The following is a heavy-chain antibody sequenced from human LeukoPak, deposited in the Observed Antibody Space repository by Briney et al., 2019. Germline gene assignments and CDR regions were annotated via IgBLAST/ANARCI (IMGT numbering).Heavy chain of an antibody. V-gene: IGHV4-34*01. CDR2: INHSGST. CDR1: GGSFSGYY. CDR3: ARDRAYYYDSSGYYHDY. D-gene: IGHD3-22*01. Sequence: SETLSLTCAVYGGSFSGYYWSWIRQPPGKGLEWVGEINHSGSTNYNPSLKSRVTISVDTSKNQFSLKLSSVTAADTAVYYCARDRAYYYDSSGYYHDYWGQGTLVTVSS. J-gene: IGHJ4*02.